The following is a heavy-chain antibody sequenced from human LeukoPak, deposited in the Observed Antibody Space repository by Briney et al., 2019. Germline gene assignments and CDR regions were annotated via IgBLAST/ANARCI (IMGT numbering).Heavy chain of an antibody. J-gene: IGHJ5*02. CDR1: GDSVSSNSAA. Sequence: SQTLSLTCAISGDSVSSNSAAWNWIRQSPSRGLEWLGRTYYRSKWYNDYAVSVKSRIAINPDTSKNQFSLQLSSVTPEDTAVYYCAGGYSSGGKWFDPWGQGTLVTVSS. V-gene: IGHV6-1*01. D-gene: IGHD6-19*01. CDR3: AGGYSSGGKWFDP. CDR2: TYYRSKWYN.